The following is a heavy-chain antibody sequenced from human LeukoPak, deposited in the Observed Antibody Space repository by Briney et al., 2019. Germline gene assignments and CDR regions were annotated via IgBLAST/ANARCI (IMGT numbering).Heavy chain of an antibody. CDR1: GFTFSNFA. J-gene: IGHJ4*02. CDR3: AKGGSYVSFDY. D-gene: IGHD1-26*01. V-gene: IGHV3-23*01. Sequence: GGSLRLSCAASGFTFSNFAMNWVRQAPGKGLERVSSITDSGGSTYYADSVKGRFTISRDNSRNTNYLQMNSLRAEDTAVYYCAKGGSYVSFDYWGQGTLVTVSS. CDR2: ITDSGGST.